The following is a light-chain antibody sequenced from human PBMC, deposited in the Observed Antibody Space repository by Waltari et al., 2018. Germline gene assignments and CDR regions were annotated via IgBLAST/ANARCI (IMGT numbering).Light chain of an antibody. J-gene: IGKJ4*01. CDR3: MQGTHFPPLT. V-gene: IGKV2-30*02. Sequence: DVVMTKSPPSLTITAGTPASTPCRSSTSLLHNNGNTCLSWFLQKPGQPPRRLIYKVSNRDSGVPDRFSGSGAGTDFTLKISRVEAEDVGVYYCMQGTHFPPLTFGGGTKMEIK. CDR2: KVS. CDR1: TSLLHNNGNTC.